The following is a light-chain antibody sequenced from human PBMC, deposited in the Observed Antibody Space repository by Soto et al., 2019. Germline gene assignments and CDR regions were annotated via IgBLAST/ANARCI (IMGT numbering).Light chain of an antibody. Sequence: QSALTQPASVSGSPGQSITISCTGTSSDVGSYNLVSWYQQHPGKGPKLMIYEGSEWPSGVSNRFSGSKSGNTASLTISGLQAEDEADYYCCSYAGSSTFVFGTGTKLTVL. CDR2: EGS. J-gene: IGLJ1*01. CDR1: SSDVGSYNL. V-gene: IGLV2-23*01. CDR3: CSYAGSSTFV.